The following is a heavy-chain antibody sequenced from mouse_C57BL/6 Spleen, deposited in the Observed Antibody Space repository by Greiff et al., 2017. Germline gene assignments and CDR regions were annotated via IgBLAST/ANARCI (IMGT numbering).Heavy chain of an antibody. CDR3: ARSLYDYDGPYFDY. D-gene: IGHD2-4*01. V-gene: IGHV1-64*01. Sequence: VQLQQPGAELVKPGASVKLSCKATGYTFTSYWMHWVKQRPGQGLEWIGMIHPNSGSTNYNEKFKSKATLTVDKSSSTAYMQLSILTSEDSAVYYCARSLYDYDGPYFDYWGQGTTLTVSA. J-gene: IGHJ2*01. CDR2: IHPNSGST. CDR1: GYTFTSYW.